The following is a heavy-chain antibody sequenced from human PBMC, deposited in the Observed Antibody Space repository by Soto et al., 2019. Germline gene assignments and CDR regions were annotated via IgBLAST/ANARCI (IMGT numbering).Heavy chain of an antibody. CDR1: GGSIRSRGYY. CDR2: IHYSGAT. V-gene: IGHV4-31*03. J-gene: IGHJ3*01. CDR3: ARGRVVLREPIDTFDV. Sequence: QVQLQDSGPGQVQPSQTLSLTCTVSGGSIRSRGYYWGLVRQHPVKGLEWIGYIHYSGATHYNPSLRSRPTKSLDTSKNTFSLTLTSMTVADTAIYYCARGRVVLREPIDTFDVWGRGTMVTVSP. D-gene: IGHD2-8*01.